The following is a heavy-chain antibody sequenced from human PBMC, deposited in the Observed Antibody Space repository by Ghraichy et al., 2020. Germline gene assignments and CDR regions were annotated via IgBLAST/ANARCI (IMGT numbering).Heavy chain of an antibody. CDR3: ARHGGLQWLVLGIFGYYYYGMDV. V-gene: IGHV4-59*08. Sequence: SETLSLTCTVSGGSISSYYWSWIRQPPGKGLEWIGYIYYSGSTNYNPSLKSRVTISVDTSKNQFSLKLSSVTAADTAVYYCARHGGLQWLVLGIFGYYYYGMDVWGQGTTVTVSS. J-gene: IGHJ6*02. CDR2: IYYSGST. CDR1: GGSISSYY. D-gene: IGHD6-19*01.